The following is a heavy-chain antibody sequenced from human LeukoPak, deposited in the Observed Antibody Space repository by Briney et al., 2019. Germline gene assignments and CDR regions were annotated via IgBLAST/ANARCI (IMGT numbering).Heavy chain of an antibody. Sequence: ASVKVSCKASGYTFTGYYMHWVRQAPGQGLEWMGWISAYNGNTNYAQKLQGRVTMTTDTSTSTAYMELRSLRSDDTAVYYCARDPKLNWFDPWGQGTLVAVSS. V-gene: IGHV1-18*04. CDR2: ISAYNGNT. J-gene: IGHJ5*02. CDR1: GYTFTGYY. CDR3: ARDPKLNWFDP.